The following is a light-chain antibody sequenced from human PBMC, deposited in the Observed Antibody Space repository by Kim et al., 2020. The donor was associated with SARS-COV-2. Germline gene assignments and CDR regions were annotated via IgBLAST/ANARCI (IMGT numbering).Light chain of an antibody. CDR2: FNN. Sequence: GPGSTTSFFSSTPTIGRNAVNWFHQLPGTAPQLLIYFNNQRPSGVPDRFSGSKSGTSASLAISGLQSEDEADYYCASWDGSLSAWVFGGGTQLTVL. J-gene: IGLJ3*02. V-gene: IGLV1-44*01. CDR3: ASWDGSLSAWV. CDR1: TPTIGRNA.